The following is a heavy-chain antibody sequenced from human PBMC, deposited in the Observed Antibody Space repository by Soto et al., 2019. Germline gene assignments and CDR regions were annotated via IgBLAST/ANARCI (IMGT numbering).Heavy chain of an antibody. Sequence: QVQLVQSGAEMKQPGASVKVSCKTSGYAFSGYRLSWVRHGPGQGLEWMGWISGYNGNTDYAQKFQGRVTMTTDTSTSTAYMELRSLRSDDTAVYYCARDLGPPNWFDSWGQGTLVTVSS. D-gene: IGHD2-8*01. J-gene: IGHJ5*01. CDR3: ARDLGPPNWFDS. V-gene: IGHV1-18*01. CDR1: GYAFSGYR. CDR2: ISGYNGNT.